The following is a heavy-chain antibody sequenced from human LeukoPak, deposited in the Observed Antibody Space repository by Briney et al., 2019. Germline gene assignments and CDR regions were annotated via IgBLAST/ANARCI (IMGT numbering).Heavy chain of an antibody. Sequence: GVSLKISGKGYGYTFTCYWFGWVRQMPGKDLEWMRIIYPGNSGTRYSPSFQGQVTISADKSISTAYLQWSSRKASDTAMYYCARLEGQWVVRMEFDYWGQGTLVTVSS. CDR2: IYPGNSGT. J-gene: IGHJ4*02. CDR1: GYTFTCYW. V-gene: IGHV5-51*01. D-gene: IGHD6-19*01. CDR3: ARLEGQWVVRMEFDY.